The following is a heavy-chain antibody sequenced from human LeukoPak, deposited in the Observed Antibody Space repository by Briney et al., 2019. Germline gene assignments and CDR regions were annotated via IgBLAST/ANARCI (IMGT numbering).Heavy chain of an antibody. Sequence: GGSLRLSCAASGFTFNSYWMSWVRQAPGKGLEWVANIKEDGSEKYYVDSVKGRFTISRDNAKSSLYLQMNSLRAEDTARYYCVRLRRNSDRSGYYYFYNYWGQGIQVTVSS. V-gene: IGHV3-7*01. CDR1: GFTFNSYW. J-gene: IGHJ4*02. CDR3: VRLRRNSDRSGYYYFYNY. D-gene: IGHD3-22*01. CDR2: IKEDGSEK.